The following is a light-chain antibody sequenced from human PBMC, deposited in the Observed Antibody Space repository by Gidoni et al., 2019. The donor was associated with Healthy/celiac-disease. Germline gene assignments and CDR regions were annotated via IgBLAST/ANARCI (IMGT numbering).Light chain of an antibody. CDR2: GAS. CDR1: QSVSSSY. V-gene: IGKV3-20*01. J-gene: IGKJ1*01. CDR3: QQYGSSSWT. Sequence: QSPGTLSLSPGDRATLSCRASQSVSSSYLAWYQQKPGQAPRLLIYGASSRATGIPDRFSGSGSGTDFTLTISRLEPEDFAVYYCQQYGSSSWTFGQGTKVEIK.